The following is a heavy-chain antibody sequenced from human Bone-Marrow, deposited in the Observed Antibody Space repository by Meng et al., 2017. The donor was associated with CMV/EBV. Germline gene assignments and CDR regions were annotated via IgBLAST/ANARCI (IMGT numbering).Heavy chain of an antibody. V-gene: IGHV3-23*01. CDR2: LSASFFST. D-gene: IGHD4-17*01. J-gene: IGHJ2*01. CDR1: GFAFSTFA. Sequence: SGFAFSTFAMTWVRQAPGKGLEWVSTLSASFFSTFYAASVKGRFTISGDTSENTVHLPINSLRADDTAVYYCAKATLPFGDYVWYFDLWGRGTLVTVSS. CDR3: AKATLPFGDYVWYFDL.